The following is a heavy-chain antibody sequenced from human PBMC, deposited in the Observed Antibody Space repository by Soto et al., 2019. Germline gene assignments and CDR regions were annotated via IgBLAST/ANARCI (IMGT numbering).Heavy chain of an antibody. CDR2: IKWNGGST. Sequence: GGSLRLSCAASGFTFDDYGMSWVRQAPGKGLEWVSGIKWNGGSTGYADSVKGRFTISSDNAKNSLYLQMNSLRAVDSALYPCARGEELGEGPFDYWGQGTLVTVSS. D-gene: IGHD3-3*01. V-gene: IGHV3-20*01. CDR1: GFTFDDYG. CDR3: ARGEELGEGPFDY. J-gene: IGHJ4*02.